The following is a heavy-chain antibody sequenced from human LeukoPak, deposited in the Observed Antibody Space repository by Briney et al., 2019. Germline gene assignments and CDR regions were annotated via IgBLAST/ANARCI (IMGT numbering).Heavy chain of an antibody. Sequence: EASVKVSCKASGYTFTSYDINWVRQATGQGLEWMGWMNPNSGNTGYAQKFQGRVTMTRNTSISTAYMELSSLRSEDTAVYYCARIRGDFWSGYSLIYYYYGMDGWGQGTTVTVSS. CDR2: MNPNSGNT. J-gene: IGHJ6*02. CDR3: ARIRGDFWSGYSLIYYYYGMDG. CDR1: GYTFTSYD. V-gene: IGHV1-8*01. D-gene: IGHD3-3*01.